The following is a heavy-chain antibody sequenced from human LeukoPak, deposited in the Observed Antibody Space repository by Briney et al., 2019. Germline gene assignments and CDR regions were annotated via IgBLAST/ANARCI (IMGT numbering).Heavy chain of an antibody. V-gene: IGHV1-69*04. CDR2: IIPILGIA. Sequence: GAAVKVSCKASGGTFSSYASSWVRQAPGQGLEWMGRIIPILGIANYARKFQGRVTITADKSTSTAYMELSSLRSEDTAVYYCARDLHYYDSSGYLDWGQGTLVTVSS. D-gene: IGHD3-22*01. CDR1: GGTFSSYA. J-gene: IGHJ4*02. CDR3: ARDLHYYDSSGYLD.